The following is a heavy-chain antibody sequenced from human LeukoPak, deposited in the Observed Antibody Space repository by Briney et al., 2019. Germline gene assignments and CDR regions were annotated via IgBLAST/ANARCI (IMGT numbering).Heavy chain of an antibody. J-gene: IGHJ5*02. V-gene: IGHV4-34*01. D-gene: IGHD3-10*01. CDR1: GGSFSGYY. Sequence: SETLSLTCAVYGGSFSGYYWSWIRQPPGKGQEWIGEINHSGSTNYNPSLKSRVTISVDTSKNQFSLKLSSVTAADTAVYYCARTGMYYGGNWFDPWGQGTLVTVSS. CDR3: ARTGMYYGGNWFDP. CDR2: INHSGST.